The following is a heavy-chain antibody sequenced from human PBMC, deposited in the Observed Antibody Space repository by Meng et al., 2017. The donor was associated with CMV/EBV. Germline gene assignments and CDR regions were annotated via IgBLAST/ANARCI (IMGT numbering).Heavy chain of an antibody. J-gene: IGHJ4*02. D-gene: IGHD2-15*01. CDR2: INSNDDT. V-gene: IGHV2-5*01. Sequence: EGPGPLLLSTPQSLTLAFNCCLFRRCFSGLVGHSLRKPPGKALEWLQRINSNDDTRYSPSLTSTLNISKDTSTIQLVFTTANMNAVDTATNYCARRVAPGRFDYWGQGTLVTVSS. CDR1: LFRRCFSGLV. CDR3: ARRVAPGRFDY.